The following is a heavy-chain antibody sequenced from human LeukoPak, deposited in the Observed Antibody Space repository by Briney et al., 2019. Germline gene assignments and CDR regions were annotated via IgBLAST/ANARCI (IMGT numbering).Heavy chain of an antibody. V-gene: IGHV3-30*03. J-gene: IGHJ4*02. CDR2: ISYDGSNK. Sequence: GGSLRLSCAASGFTFSSYGMHWVRQAPGKGLEWVAVISYDGSNKYYADSVKGRFTISRDNSKNTLYLQMNSLRAEDTAVYYCARDRGIYSGYDIAYWGQGTLVTVSS. CDR3: ARDRGIYSGYDIAY. CDR1: GFTFSSYG. D-gene: IGHD5-12*01.